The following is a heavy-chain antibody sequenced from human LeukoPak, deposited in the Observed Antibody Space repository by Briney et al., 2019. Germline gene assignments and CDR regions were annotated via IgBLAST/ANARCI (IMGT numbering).Heavy chain of an antibody. CDR3: ARARGNTYGYFEY. CDR1: GLTLSGYW. D-gene: IGHD5-18*01. V-gene: IGHV3-74*01. CDR2: INGDASST. Sequence: QPGGSLRLSCAASGLTLSGYWMHWVRQAPVKGLVWVSRINGDASSTSYADSVKGRFTISRDNAKSTLYLQMNSLRVEDTAVYYCARARGNTYGYFEYWGQGTLVTVSS. J-gene: IGHJ4*02.